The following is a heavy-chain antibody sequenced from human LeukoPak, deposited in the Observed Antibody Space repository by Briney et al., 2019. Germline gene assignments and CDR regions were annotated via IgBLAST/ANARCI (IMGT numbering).Heavy chain of an antibody. CDR1: GFTFSSYA. V-gene: IGHV3-30-3*01. D-gene: IGHD2-2*01. J-gene: IGHJ2*01. Sequence: GGSLRLSCAASGFTFSSYAMHWVRQAPGKGLEWVAVISYDGSNKYYADSVKGRFTISRDNSKNTLYLQMNSLRAEDTAVYYCARDRTHYQLLSLRYFDLWGRGTLVTVSS. CDR3: ARDRTHYQLLSLRYFDL. CDR2: ISYDGSNK.